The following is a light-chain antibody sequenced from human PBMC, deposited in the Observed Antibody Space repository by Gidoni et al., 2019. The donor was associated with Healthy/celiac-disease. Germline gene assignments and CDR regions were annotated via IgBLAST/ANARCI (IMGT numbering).Light chain of an antibody. V-gene: IGKV1-8*01. J-gene: IGKJ2*01. Sequence: AIRMTQSPSSLSASTGDRVTITCRASQGISSYLAWYQQKPGKAPKLLIYAASTLQSGVPSRFSGSGSGTDFTLTISCLQSEDSATYYCQQYYSYPSAYTFGQGTKLEIK. CDR3: QQYYSYPSAYT. CDR1: QGISSY. CDR2: AAS.